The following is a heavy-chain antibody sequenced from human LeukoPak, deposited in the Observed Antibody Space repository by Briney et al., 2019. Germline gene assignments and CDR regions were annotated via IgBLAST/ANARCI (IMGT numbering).Heavy chain of an antibody. CDR1: GGSVSSGSYY. CDR3: AREGDTAMGFDY. V-gene: IGHV4-61*01. Sequence: PSETLSLTCTVSGGSVSSGSYYWSWIRQPPGKGLEWFGVIYYSGSTNYNPSLKSRVTISVDTSKTQFSLKLSSVTAADTAVYYCAREGDTAMGFDYWGQGTLVTVSS. J-gene: IGHJ4*02. CDR2: IYYSGST. D-gene: IGHD5-18*01.